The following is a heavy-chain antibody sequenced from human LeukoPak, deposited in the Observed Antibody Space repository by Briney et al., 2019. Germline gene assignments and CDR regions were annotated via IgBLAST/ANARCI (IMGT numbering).Heavy chain of an antibody. Sequence: GEPLKISCKGSGYSFTSYWIGWVRQMPGKGLEWMGIIYPGDSDTRYSPSFQGQVTISADKSISTAYLQWSSLKASDTAMYYCARPAGAVAGNDAFDIWGQGTMVTVSS. D-gene: IGHD6-19*01. J-gene: IGHJ3*02. CDR2: IYPGDSDT. V-gene: IGHV5-51*01. CDR3: ARPAGAVAGNDAFDI. CDR1: GYSFTSYW.